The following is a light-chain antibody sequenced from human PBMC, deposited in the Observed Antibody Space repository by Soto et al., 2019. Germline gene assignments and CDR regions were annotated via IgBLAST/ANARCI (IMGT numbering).Light chain of an antibody. CDR2: GAS. Sequence: EIVMTQCPATLSVSPGERATLSCRASQSVSSNLAWYQQKPGQAPRLLIYGASTRAAGFPARFSGSGSGTEFTLTISSLQSEDFAVYYCQQFDNWPPLTFGQGTRLEIK. CDR1: QSVSSN. CDR3: QQFDNWPPLT. V-gene: IGKV3-15*01. J-gene: IGKJ5*01.